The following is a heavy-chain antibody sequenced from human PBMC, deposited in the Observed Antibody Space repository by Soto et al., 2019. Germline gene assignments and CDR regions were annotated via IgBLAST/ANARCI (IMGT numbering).Heavy chain of an antibody. J-gene: IGHJ4*01. CDR3: ASGGHYDGVSYHPVGFDY. CDR1: GLRLWISL. CDR2: LNIDGSTR. Sequence: GWSTELGRAACGLRLWISLVHWALKGKGKGVVWVARLNIDGSTRNYADSVKGRFTTSRDNAQNTLFLQMNSPSADDTAVYYCASGGHYDGVSYHPVGFDYLRHRSQVTVSS. D-gene: IGHD3-16*01. V-gene: IGHV3-74*01.